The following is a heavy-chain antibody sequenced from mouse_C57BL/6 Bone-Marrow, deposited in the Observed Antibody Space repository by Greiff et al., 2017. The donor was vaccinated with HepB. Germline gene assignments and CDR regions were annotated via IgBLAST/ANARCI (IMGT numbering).Heavy chain of an antibody. V-gene: IGHV5-6*01. D-gene: IGHD5-1-1*01. CDR2: ISSGGSYT. Sequence: EVQLVESGGDLVKPGGSLKLSCAASGFTFSSYGMSWVRQTPDKRLEWVATISSGGSYTYYPDSVKGRFTISRDNAKNTLYLQMSSLKSEDTAMYYCATLNTQFAYWGQGTLVTVSA. J-gene: IGHJ3*01. CDR3: ATLNTQFAY. CDR1: GFTFSSYG.